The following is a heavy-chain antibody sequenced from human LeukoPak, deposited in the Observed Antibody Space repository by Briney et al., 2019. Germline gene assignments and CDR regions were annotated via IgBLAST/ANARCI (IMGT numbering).Heavy chain of an antibody. CDR2: INHSGST. CDR3: ARGYSGYSYGGYYFDY. V-gene: IGHV4-34*01. J-gene: IGHJ4*02. D-gene: IGHD5-18*01. CDR1: GGSFSGYY. Sequence: SETLSLTCAVYGGSFSGYYWSWIRQPPGKGLEWIGEINHSGSTNYNPSLKGRVTISVDTSKNQFSLKLSSVTAADTAVYYCARGYSGYSYGGYYFDYWGQGALVTVSS.